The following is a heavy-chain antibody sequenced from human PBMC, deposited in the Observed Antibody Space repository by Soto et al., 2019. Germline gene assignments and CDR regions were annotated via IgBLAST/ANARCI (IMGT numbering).Heavy chain of an antibody. Sequence: SETLSLTCTVSGGSISSSSYYWGWIRQPPGKGLGWIGSIYYSGSTYYNPSLKSRVTISVDTSKNQFSLKLSSVTAADTAVYYCARDQSIAARGFDYWGQGTLVTVSS. V-gene: IGHV4-39*07. CDR2: IYYSGST. D-gene: IGHD6-6*01. CDR1: GGSISSSSYY. J-gene: IGHJ4*02. CDR3: ARDQSIAARGFDY.